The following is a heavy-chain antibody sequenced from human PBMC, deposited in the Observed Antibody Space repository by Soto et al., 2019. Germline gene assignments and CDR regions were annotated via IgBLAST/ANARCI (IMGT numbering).Heavy chain of an antibody. CDR2: INHSGST. CDR3: VRRIYYYYGMDV. Sequence: QVQLQQWGAGLLKPSETLSLTCAVYGGSFSGYYWSWIRQPPGKGLEWIGEINHSGSTNYNPSLKSRVTISVDTSKNQFSLKLSSVTAADTAVYYCVRRIYYYYGMDVWGQGTTVTVSS. J-gene: IGHJ6*02. V-gene: IGHV4-34*01. CDR1: GGSFSGYY.